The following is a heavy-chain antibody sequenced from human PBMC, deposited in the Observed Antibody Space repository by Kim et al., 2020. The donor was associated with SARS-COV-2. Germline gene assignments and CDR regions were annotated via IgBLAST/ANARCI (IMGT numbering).Heavy chain of an antibody. D-gene: IGHD6-19*01. CDR1: GFTFSSYS. Sequence: GGSLRLSCAASGFTFSSYSMNWVRQAPGKGLEWVSYISSSSSTIYYADSVKGRFTISRDNAKNSLYLQMNSLRDEDTAVYYCARDPTSSSGWWVENYFDYWGQGTLVTVSS. V-gene: IGHV3-48*02. J-gene: IGHJ4*02. CDR3: ARDPTSSSGWWVENYFDY. CDR2: ISSSSSTI.